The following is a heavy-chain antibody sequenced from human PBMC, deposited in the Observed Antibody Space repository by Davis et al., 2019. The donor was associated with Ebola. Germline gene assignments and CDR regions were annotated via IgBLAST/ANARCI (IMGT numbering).Heavy chain of an antibody. J-gene: IGHJ6*04. Sequence: KVSCKASGYTFTSYWIGWVRQMPGKGLEWMGIIYPGDSDTRYSPSFQGQVTISADKSISTAYLQWSSLKASDTAMYYCARQGSYYYYYYGMDVWGKGTTVTVSS. CDR2: IYPGDSDT. CDR1: GYTFTSYW. D-gene: IGHD3-10*01. V-gene: IGHV5-51*01. CDR3: ARQGSYYYYYYGMDV.